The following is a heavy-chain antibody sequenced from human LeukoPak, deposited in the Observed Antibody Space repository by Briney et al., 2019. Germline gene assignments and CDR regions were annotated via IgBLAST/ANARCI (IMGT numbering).Heavy chain of an antibody. J-gene: IGHJ6*02. CDR2: INPNSGGT. CDR3: ARDSPLRFTAMFPLDV. D-gene: IGHD5-18*01. CDR1: GYTFTGYY. Sequence: ASVKVSCKASGYTFTGYYMHWVRQAPGQGLEWMGWINPNSGGTNYAQKFQGRVTMTRDTSISTAYMELSRLRSDDTAVYYCARDSPLRFTAMFPLDVWGQGTTVTVSS. V-gene: IGHV1-2*02.